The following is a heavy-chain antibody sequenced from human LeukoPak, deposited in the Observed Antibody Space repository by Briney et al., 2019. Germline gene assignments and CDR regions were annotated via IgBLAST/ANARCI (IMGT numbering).Heavy chain of an antibody. Sequence: RPGESLRLSCSASGFRFSDHAMHWVRQSPGRGLEWLAFISHDGGNKYYAESVEGRFTISRDNSKNTVYLQLSGLRAEDTALYYCASEDMAELQFWGQGTLVSVSS. CDR3: ASEDMAELQF. CDR2: ISHDGGNK. D-gene: IGHD2-15*01. CDR1: GFRFSDHA. V-gene: IGHV3-30*15. J-gene: IGHJ4*02.